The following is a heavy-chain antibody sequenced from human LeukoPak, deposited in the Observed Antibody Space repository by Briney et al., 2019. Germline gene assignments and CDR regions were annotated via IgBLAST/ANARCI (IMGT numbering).Heavy chain of an antibody. CDR2: ISGSGGST. J-gene: IGHJ4*02. D-gene: IGHD3-22*01. CDR1: GVTFSSYA. V-gene: IGHV3-23*01. CDR3: AKDFYYDSSGYSSDY. Sequence: GGSLRLSCAASGVTFSSYAMSWVRQAPGKGLEWVSAISGSGGSTYYADSVKGRFTISRDNSKNTLYLQINSLRAEDTAVYYCAKDFYYDSSGYSSDYWGQGTLVTVSS.